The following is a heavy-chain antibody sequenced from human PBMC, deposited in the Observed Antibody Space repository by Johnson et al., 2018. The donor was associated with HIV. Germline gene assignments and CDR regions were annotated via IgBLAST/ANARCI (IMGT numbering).Heavy chain of an antibody. CDR3: ARDLRLVYDAFDI. CDR1: GFPLNTYA. V-gene: IGHV3-30*04. D-gene: IGHD6-19*01. Sequence: QVQLVESGGGVVQPGRSLRLSCAASGFPLNTYAMHWIRQAPGKGLEWMALISYDGSEKYYVDSVKGRFTISRDNVKNSLDLQMNSLRAEDTAVYYCARDLRLVYDAFDIWGQGTMVTVSS. J-gene: IGHJ3*02. CDR2: ISYDGSEK.